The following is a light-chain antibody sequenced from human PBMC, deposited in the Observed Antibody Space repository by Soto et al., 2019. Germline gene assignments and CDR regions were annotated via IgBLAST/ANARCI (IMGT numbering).Light chain of an antibody. CDR1: SSNIGDNY. CDR2: DNE. CDR3: GTWDNSLNVVV. V-gene: IGLV1-51*01. J-gene: IGLJ2*01. Sequence: QSALTQPPSVSAAPGQKVTISCSGSSSNIGDNYVSWYQQLPGAAPKLLIYDNEKRPSGIPDRFSGSKSGTSATLGITGLQTGDEADYYCGTWDNSLNVVVFGGGTQLTVL.